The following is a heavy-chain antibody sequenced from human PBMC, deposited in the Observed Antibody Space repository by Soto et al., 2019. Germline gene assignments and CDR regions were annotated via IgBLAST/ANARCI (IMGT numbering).Heavy chain of an antibody. CDR3: ASLGYYGSGSYDNDAFDI. CDR2: INDGNGNT. D-gene: IGHD3-10*01. J-gene: IGHJ3*02. Sequence: QVQLVQSGAEVKKPGASVKVSCKASGYTFTSYAMHWVRQAPGQRLEWMGWINDGNGNTKYSQKFQGRVTITRDTSASTAYMELSSLRSEDTAVYYCASLGYYGSGSYDNDAFDIWGQGTMVTVSS. V-gene: IGHV1-3*01. CDR1: GYTFTSYA.